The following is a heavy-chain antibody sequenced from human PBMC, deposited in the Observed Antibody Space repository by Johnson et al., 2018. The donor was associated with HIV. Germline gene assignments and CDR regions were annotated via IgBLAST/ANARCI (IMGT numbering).Heavy chain of an antibody. CDR2: ISKEGTDK. J-gene: IGHJ3*02. D-gene: IGHD1-26*01. CDR1: GFTFDDYG. CDR3: AKAPGGGSRSLDAFDI. V-gene: IGHV3-30*18. Sequence: QVQLVESGGGVVRPGGSLRLSCAASGFTFDDYGMSWVRQDPGKGLEWVAVISKEGTDKYYADSVKGRFTISRDDSKNTLYMQMNSLRAEDTAVYYCAKAPGGGSRSLDAFDIWGQGTMVTVSS.